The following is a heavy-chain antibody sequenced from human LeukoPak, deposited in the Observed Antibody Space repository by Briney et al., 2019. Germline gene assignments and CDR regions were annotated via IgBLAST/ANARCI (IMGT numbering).Heavy chain of an antibody. J-gene: IGHJ5*02. Sequence: ASVKVSCKASGYTFTSYGISWVRQAPGQGLEWMGWISAYNGNTNYAQKLQGRVTMTTDTSTSTAYMELRSLRSDDTAVYYCARDFGYYYGSSGGWFDPWGQGTLVTVSS. CDR3: ARDFGYYYGSSGGWFDP. CDR1: GYTFTSYG. V-gene: IGHV1-18*01. D-gene: IGHD3-22*01. CDR2: ISAYNGNT.